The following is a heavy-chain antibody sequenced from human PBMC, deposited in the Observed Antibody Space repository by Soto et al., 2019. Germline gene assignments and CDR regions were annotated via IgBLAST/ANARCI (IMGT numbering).Heavy chain of an antibody. J-gene: IGHJ1*01. CDR1: VGSIDNFY. Sequence: QVQLQESGPGLAKPSETLSLTCTVSVGSIDNFYWAWIRRPPGKGLEWIGYLYNSGSTYYNPSLKGRATMSEEAYKRQFSLKLNSVTAGDAGVYYCARVGVGAAGIMEHYFDLWGQGILVTVSS. D-gene: IGHD6-13*01. CDR2: LYNSGST. CDR3: ARVGVGAAGIMEHYFDL. V-gene: IGHV4-59*01.